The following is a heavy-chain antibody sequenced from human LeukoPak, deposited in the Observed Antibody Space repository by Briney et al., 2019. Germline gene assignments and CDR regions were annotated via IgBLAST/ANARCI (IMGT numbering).Heavy chain of an antibody. Sequence: ASVKVSCKASGYTFTGYYMHWVRQAPGQGLEGMGWINPNSGGTNYAQKFQGRVTMTRDTSISTAYMELSRLRSDDTAVYYCAGTAAGILKLDYWGQGTLVTVSS. J-gene: IGHJ4*02. CDR1: GYTFTGYY. V-gene: IGHV1-2*02. CDR3: AGTAAGILKLDY. CDR2: INPNSGGT. D-gene: IGHD6-13*01.